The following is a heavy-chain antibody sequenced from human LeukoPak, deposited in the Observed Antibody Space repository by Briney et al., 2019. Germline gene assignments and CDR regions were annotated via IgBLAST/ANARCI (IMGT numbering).Heavy chain of an antibody. CDR1: GSRFSNYW. V-gene: IGHV5-51*01. CDR2: IYAGDSDT. D-gene: IGHD3-22*01. Sequence: GASLKISFMGSGSRFSNYWIGWVRQMPGKGLGWMGIIYAGDSDTRYSPSFQGRVTISADKSISTAYLQWSSLKASDTAMYYCARHGSSYDSSAYYSWGQGTLVTVSS. CDR3: ARHGSSYDSSAYYS. J-gene: IGHJ4*02.